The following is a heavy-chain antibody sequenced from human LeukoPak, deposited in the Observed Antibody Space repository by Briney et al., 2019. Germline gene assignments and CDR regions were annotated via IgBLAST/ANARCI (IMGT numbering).Heavy chain of an antibody. Sequence: ASVKVSCKASGYTFTGYYMHWVRQAPRQGLEWMGWINPNSGGTNYAQKFQGRVTMTRDTFISTAYMELSRLRSDDTAVYYCARVGATHYYFDYWGQGTLVTVSS. J-gene: IGHJ4*02. CDR1: GYTFTGYY. CDR3: ARVGATHYYFDY. D-gene: IGHD5-12*01. CDR2: INPNSGGT. V-gene: IGHV1-2*02.